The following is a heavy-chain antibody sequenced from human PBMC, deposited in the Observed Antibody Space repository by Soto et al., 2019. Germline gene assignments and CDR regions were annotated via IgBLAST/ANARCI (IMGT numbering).Heavy chain of an antibody. CDR2: FYYNGDA. V-gene: IGHV4-31*03. CDR1: GDSISRGFLY. Sequence: QVKLRESGPGLVKPSQTLSLTCTVSGDSISRGFLYWSWIRQLPGKGLEWLGYFYYNGDAKYNSSLQGRLTMSVDTPTNSFSLMLAYMHAAHTPVNYCARDRPAGNFHNTLHAWGQGTTVIVS. J-gene: IGHJ6*02. D-gene: IGHD2-2*01. CDR3: ARDRPAGNFHNTLHA.